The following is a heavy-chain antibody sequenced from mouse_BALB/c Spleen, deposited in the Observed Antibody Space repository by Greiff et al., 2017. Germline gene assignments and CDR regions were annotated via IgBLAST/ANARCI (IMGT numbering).Heavy chain of an antibody. D-gene: IGHD2-4*01. CDR3: TPIYYDYDGAWFAY. J-gene: IGHJ3*01. Sequence: EVKVEESGGGLVQPGGSMKLSCVASGFTFSNYWMNWVRQSPEKGLEWVAEIRLKSNNYATHYAESVKGRFTISRDDSKSSVYLQMNNLRAEDTGIYYCTPIYYDYDGAWFAYWGQGTLVTVSA. CDR1: GFTFSNYW. CDR2: IRLKSNNYAT. V-gene: IGHV6-6*02.